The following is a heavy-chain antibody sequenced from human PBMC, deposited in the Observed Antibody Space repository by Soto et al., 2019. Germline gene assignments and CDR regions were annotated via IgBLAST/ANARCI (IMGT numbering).Heavy chain of an antibody. J-gene: IGHJ6*02. D-gene: IGHD3-3*01. CDR2: IKQDGSEK. CDR1: GFTFSSYW. V-gene: IGHV3-7*03. Sequence: GGSLRLSCAASGFTFSSYWMSWVRQAPGKGLEWVANIKQDGSEKYYVDSVKGRFTISRDNAKNSLYLQMNSLRAEDTAVYYCARTKGYYDFWSARKHPFYSYGMDVWGPGTTVTVSS. CDR3: ARTKGYYDFWSARKHPFYSYGMDV.